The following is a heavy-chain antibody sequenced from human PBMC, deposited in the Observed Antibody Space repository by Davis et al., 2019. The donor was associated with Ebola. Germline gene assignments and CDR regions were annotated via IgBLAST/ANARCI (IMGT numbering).Heavy chain of an antibody. CDR2: IGTAGDT. CDR3: ARDGAPPYSYGYYYYYGMDV. D-gene: IGHD5-18*01. Sequence: GESLKISCAASGFTFSNYDMHWVRQATGKGLEWVSAIGTAGDTYYPGSVKGRFTISRENAKNSLYPQMDSLRAEDTAVYYCARDGAPPYSYGYYYYYGMDVWGQGTTVTVSS. CDR1: GFTFSNYD. J-gene: IGHJ6*02. V-gene: IGHV3-13*01.